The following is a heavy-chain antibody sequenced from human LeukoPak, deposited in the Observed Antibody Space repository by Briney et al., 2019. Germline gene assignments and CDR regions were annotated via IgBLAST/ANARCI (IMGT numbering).Heavy chain of an antibody. CDR1: GFTFSSYA. CDR2: ISGSGGST. J-gene: IGHJ4*02. V-gene: IGHV3-23*01. Sequence: GGSLRLSCAASGFTFSSYAMSWVRQAPGKGLEWVSAISGSGGSTYYADSVKGRFTISRDNSENTLYLQMNSLRAEDTAVYYCAKAYSSSWDPFDYWGQGTLVTVSS. D-gene: IGHD6-13*01. CDR3: AKAYSSSWDPFDY.